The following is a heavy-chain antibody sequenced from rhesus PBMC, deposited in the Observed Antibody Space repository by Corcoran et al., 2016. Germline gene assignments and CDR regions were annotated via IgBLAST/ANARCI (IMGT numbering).Heavy chain of an antibody. CDR2: INGNSGRT. V-gene: IGHV4-80*01. D-gene: IGHD6-31*01. J-gene: IGHJ4*01. Sequence: QVQLQESGPGLVKPSETLSLTCAISGGSCCRYWWSWVRQPPGKGLEWIGEINGNSGRTNYNPSLKSRVTISKDASKNQFSLKLTSVTAADTAVYYCARDKIAAAGTGGYWGQGVLVTVSS. CDR3: ARDKIAAAGTGGY. CDR1: GGSCCRYW.